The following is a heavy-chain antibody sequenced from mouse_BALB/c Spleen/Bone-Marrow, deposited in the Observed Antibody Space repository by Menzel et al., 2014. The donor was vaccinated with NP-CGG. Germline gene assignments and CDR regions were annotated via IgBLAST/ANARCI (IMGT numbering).Heavy chain of an antibody. CDR2: IRNKANGYTT. CDR3: ARDIGLRLRFAY. Sequence: EVHLVESGGGLVQPGGSLRLSCATSGFTFTDYYMSWVRQPPGKALEWLGFIRNKANGYTTEYSASVKGRFTISRDNSQSILYLQMNTLRAEDSATYYCARDIGLRLRFAYWGQVSLVTVAA. D-gene: IGHD1-2*01. J-gene: IGHJ3*01. CDR1: GFTFTDYY. V-gene: IGHV7-3*02.